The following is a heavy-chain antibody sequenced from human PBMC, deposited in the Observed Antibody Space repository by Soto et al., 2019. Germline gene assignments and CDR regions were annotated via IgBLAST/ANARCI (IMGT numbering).Heavy chain of an antibody. V-gene: IGHV1-18*01. D-gene: IGHD4-17*01. J-gene: IGHJ4*02. Sequence: GASVEVTCKACGYRYASCARRSLRQAPRKGLEWMGWISAYNGNTNYAQKLQGRVTMTTDTTPSTAYMEMRSLRSDDTAVYYCARVTAYGDYEGPLDSWGKAPPVTASS. CDR1: GYRYASCA. CDR3: ARVTAYGDYEGPLDS. CDR2: ISAYNGNT.